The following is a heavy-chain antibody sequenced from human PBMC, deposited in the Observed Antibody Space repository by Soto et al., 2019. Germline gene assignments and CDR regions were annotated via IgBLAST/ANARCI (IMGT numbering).Heavy chain of an antibody. J-gene: IGHJ5*02. D-gene: IGHD1-1*01. V-gene: IGHV4-4*07. CDR3: AKDRSTMRWFDP. CDR1: GASVRSYH. CDR2: VQMSGTT. Sequence: SETLSLTCAVSGASVRSYHWSWIRHAAGKGLEWIGRVQMSGTTNYNPSLKTRVTMSLDTSKNEVSLRMTSVTAADTAVYFCAKDRSTMRWFDPWGQGILVTVSS.